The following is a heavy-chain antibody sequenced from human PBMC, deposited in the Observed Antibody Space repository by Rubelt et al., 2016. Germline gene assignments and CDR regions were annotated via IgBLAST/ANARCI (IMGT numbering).Heavy chain of an antibody. Sequence: EVQLVESGGGLVQPGGSLRLSCASSGFTFSSHWMSWVRQAPGKGLEWVSAISGSGGSTYYADSVKGRFTISRDNSKNTLYLQMNSRRAEDTAVYYCAKGMVRGVMDYFDYWGQGTLVTVSS. CDR2: ISGSGGST. CDR1: GFTFSSHW. J-gene: IGHJ4*02. D-gene: IGHD3-10*01. CDR3: AKGMVRGVMDYFDY. V-gene: IGHV3-23*04.